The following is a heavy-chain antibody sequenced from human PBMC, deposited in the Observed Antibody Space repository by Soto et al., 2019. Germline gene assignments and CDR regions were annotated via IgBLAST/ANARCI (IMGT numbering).Heavy chain of an antibody. CDR3: VKGGHSYGPDYYYYYGMEV. CDR1: GFTFSSYA. V-gene: IGHV3-23*01. CDR2: ISGSGGST. Sequence: LRLSCAASGFTFSSYAMSWVRQAPGKGLEWVSAISGSGGSTYYADSVKGRFTISRDNSKNTLYLQMNSLRAEDTAVYYCVKGGHSYGPDYYYYYGMEVWGQGPTVTVSS. D-gene: IGHD5-18*01. J-gene: IGHJ6*02.